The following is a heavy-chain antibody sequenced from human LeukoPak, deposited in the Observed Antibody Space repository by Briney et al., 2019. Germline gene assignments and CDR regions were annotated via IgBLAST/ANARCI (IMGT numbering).Heavy chain of an antibody. Sequence: PGGSLRLSCAASGFIFSSYAMNWVRQAPGKGLEWVSYISSSSSTIYYADSVKGRFTISRDNAKNSLYLQMNSLRDEDTAVYYCARFPHYYDSSGYSFWGQGTLVTVSS. D-gene: IGHD3-22*01. CDR3: ARFPHYYDSSGYSF. CDR1: GFIFSSYA. CDR2: ISSSSSTI. J-gene: IGHJ4*02. V-gene: IGHV3-48*02.